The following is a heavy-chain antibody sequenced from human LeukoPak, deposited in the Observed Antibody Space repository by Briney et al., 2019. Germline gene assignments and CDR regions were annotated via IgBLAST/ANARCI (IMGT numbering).Heavy chain of an antibody. J-gene: IGHJ4*02. Sequence: PSETLSLTCTVSGGSISSYYWSWIRQPPGKGLEWIGSIYYSGSTYYNPSLKSRVTISVDTSKNQFSLKLTSVTAADTSVYYCAIRRTGSYSDYWGQGTLVTVSS. CDR2: IYYSGST. CDR3: AIRRTGSYSDY. CDR1: GGSISSYY. D-gene: IGHD1-26*01. V-gene: IGHV4-59*05.